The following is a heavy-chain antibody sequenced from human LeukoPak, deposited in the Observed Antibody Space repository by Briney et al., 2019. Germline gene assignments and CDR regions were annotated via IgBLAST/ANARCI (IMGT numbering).Heavy chain of an antibody. V-gene: IGHV3-73*01. J-gene: IGHJ3*02. CDR1: GFTFSGSA. D-gene: IGHD3-22*01. CDR2: IRSKANTYAT. CDR3: TGHGGDSRGYGAFDI. Sequence: GGSLRLSCAASGFTFSGSAMHWVRQASGKGLEWVGRIRSKANTYATAYAASVKGRFTVSRDDSKNTAYLQMNSLKTEDTAVYYCTGHGGDSRGYGAFDIWGQGTMVTVSS.